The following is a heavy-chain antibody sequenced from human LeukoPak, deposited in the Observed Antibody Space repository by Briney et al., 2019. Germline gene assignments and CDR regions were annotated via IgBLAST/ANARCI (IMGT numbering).Heavy chain of an antibody. Sequence: GGSLRLSCAASGFTFSSYAMSWVRQAPGKGLEWVSAISGSGGTTYYADSVKGRFTISRDNSKTTLYLQMNSLRAEDTAIYYCAKNYGDYWTYYYYYMDVWGRGTTVTVSS. D-gene: IGHD4-17*01. CDR1: GFTFSSYA. CDR2: ISGSGGTT. J-gene: IGHJ6*03. CDR3: AKNYGDYWTYYYYYMDV. V-gene: IGHV3-23*01.